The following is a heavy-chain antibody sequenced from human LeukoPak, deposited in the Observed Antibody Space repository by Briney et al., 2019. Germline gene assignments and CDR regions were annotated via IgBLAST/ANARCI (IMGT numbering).Heavy chain of an antibody. CDR1: GGSISSYY. D-gene: IGHD3-22*01. V-gene: IGHV4-59*08. J-gene: IGHJ4*02. Sequence: PSETLSLTCTVSGGSISSYYWSWIRQPPGKGLEWIGYIYYSGSTNYNPSLKSRVTISVDTSKNQFSLKLSSVTAADTAVYYCARLGSYYYDSSGYYYEGYFFDYWGQGTLVTVSS. CDR3: ARLGSYYYDSSGYYYEGYFFDY. CDR2: IYYSGST.